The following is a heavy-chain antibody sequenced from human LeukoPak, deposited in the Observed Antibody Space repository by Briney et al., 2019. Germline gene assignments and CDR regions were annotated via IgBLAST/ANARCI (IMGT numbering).Heavy chain of an antibody. J-gene: IGHJ6*02. D-gene: IGHD2-2*01. V-gene: IGHV3-11*01. Sequence: PGGSLRLSCAASGFTFSDYYMSWIRQALGKGLEWVSYISSSGSTIYYADSVKGRFTISRDNAKNSLYLQMNSLRAEDTAVYYCEGIDQGYYYGMDVWGQGTTVTVSS. CDR2: ISSSGSTI. CDR3: EGIDQGYYYGMDV. CDR1: GFTFSDYY.